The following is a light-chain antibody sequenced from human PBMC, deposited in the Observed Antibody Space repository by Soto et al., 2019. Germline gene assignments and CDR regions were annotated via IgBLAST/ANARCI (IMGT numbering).Light chain of an antibody. CDR2: GAS. J-gene: IGKJ2*01. Sequence: EIVMTQYPATLSVSPGERATLSCRASQSVSSNLAWYQQKPGQAPRLLIYGASTRATGIPARFSGSGSGTEFTLTISSLQSEDFAVYDCQQYTNWPPYTFGQGTKLEI. V-gene: IGKV3-15*01. CDR1: QSVSSN. CDR3: QQYTNWPPYT.